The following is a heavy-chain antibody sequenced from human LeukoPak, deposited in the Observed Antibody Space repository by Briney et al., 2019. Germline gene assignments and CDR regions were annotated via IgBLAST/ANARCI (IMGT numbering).Heavy chain of an antibody. CDR1: GYTFTGYY. D-gene: IGHD3-3*01. V-gene: IGHV1-2*02. J-gene: IGHJ6*03. CDR2: INPNSGVT. Sequence: ASVRVSRKDSGYTFTGYYMYWVRQAPGQGLEWMGWINPNSGVTNYAQKFQCRVTMTRDTSISTAYMELSRLRSDDTAVYYCARGVTRYYYYYYMDVWGKGTTVTISS. CDR3: ARGVTRYYYYYYMDV.